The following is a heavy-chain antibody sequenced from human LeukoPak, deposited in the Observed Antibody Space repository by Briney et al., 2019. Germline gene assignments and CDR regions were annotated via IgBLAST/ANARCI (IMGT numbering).Heavy chain of an antibody. CDR3: ARGGAVVGFDYFDS. J-gene: IGHJ4*02. Sequence: PSETLSLTCTVSGGSIRTYYWSWIRQPPGQGLEWIGSISYIVSTKYNPSLKSQATISVDASKNQFSLKLSSVTAADTAVYYCARGGAVVGFDYFDSWGQGALVTVSS. D-gene: IGHD6-19*01. V-gene: IGHV4-59*01. CDR1: GGSIRTYY. CDR2: ISYIVST.